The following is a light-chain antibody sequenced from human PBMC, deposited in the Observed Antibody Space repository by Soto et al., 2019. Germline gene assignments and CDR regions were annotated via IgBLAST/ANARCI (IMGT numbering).Light chain of an antibody. J-gene: IGKJ1*01. V-gene: IGKV3-15*01. CDR3: QKYNSYPWK. Sequence: EIVMTQSPATLSVSPGERATLSCGASQSVSSNLAWYQQKPGQAPRLLIYGASTRATGIPARFSGSGSRTAFTLTISSLQSEDFATYYCQKYNSYPWKFGQGTKVDIK. CDR1: QSVSSN. CDR2: GAS.